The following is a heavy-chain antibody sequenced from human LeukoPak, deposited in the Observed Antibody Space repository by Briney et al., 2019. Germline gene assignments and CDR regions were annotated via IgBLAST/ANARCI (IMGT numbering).Heavy chain of an antibody. V-gene: IGHV3-74*01. CDR2: IKSDGSN. Sequence: GGSLRLSCEASGFTFSSYWMHWVRQAPGKGLVWVSRIKSDGSNYYADSVKGRFTISRDNAKNSLYLQMNSLRAEDTAVYYCARESYDSSSYYSAWGQGTLVTVSS. CDR3: ARESYDSSSYYSA. CDR1: GFTFSSYW. J-gene: IGHJ5*02. D-gene: IGHD3-22*01.